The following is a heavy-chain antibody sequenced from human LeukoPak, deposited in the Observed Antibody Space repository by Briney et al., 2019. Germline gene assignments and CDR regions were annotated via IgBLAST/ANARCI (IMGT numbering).Heavy chain of an antibody. Sequence: TGGSLRLSCAASGFTFSSYGMPWVRQAPGKGLEWVAVIWYDGSNKYYADSVKGRFTISRDNSKNTPYLQMNSLRAEDTAVYYCARDRGYSYGPYWFDPWGQGTLVTVSS. CDR1: GFTFSSYG. CDR2: IWYDGSNK. V-gene: IGHV3-33*01. CDR3: ARDRGYSYGPYWFDP. J-gene: IGHJ5*02. D-gene: IGHD5-18*01.